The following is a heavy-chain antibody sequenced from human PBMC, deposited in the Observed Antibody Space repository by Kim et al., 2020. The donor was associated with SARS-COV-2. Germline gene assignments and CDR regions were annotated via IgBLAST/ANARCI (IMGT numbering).Heavy chain of an antibody. Sequence: SRKGPFTISRDNARASLYLQMNSLRAEDTAVYYCAGVLTSGWSYFDYWGQGTLVTVSS. J-gene: IGHJ4*02. V-gene: IGHV3-21*01. CDR3: AGVLTSGWSYFDY. D-gene: IGHD6-19*01.